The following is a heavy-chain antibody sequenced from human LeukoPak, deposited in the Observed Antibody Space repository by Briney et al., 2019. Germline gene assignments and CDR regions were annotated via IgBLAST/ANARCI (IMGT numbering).Heavy chain of an antibody. V-gene: IGHV3-53*01. Sequence: GDSLRLSCAASWVSVSSYYMSWVRQAPGMGREWVSDIYSGGSTYYADSVTDRFTIHRDNSKNTRYLQMNRLRAEDTAVYYCAKDLIAMSEWELLGEWGQGPLVTVSS. CDR1: WVSVSSYY. CDR3: AKDLIAMSEWELLGE. J-gene: IGHJ4*02. D-gene: IGHD1-26*01. CDR2: IYSGGST.